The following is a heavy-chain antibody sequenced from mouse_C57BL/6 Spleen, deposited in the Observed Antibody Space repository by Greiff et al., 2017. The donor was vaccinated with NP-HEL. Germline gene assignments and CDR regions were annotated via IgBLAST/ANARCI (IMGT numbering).Heavy chain of an antibody. CDR2: ISSGSSTI. V-gene: IGHV5-17*01. D-gene: IGHD2-4*01. CDR1: GFTFSDYG. CDR3: ARTMITTRDYYAMDY. Sequence: EVKVVESGGGLVKPGGSLKLSCAASGFTFSDYGMHWVRQAPEKGLEWVAYISSGSSTIYYADTVKGRFTISRDNAKNTLFLQMTSLRSEDTAMYYCARTMITTRDYYAMDYWGQGTSVTVSS. J-gene: IGHJ4*01.